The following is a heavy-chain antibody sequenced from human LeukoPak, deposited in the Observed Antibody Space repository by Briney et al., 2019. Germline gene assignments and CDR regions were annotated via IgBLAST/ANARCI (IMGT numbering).Heavy chain of an antibody. Sequence: ASVKVSCKASGYTFTSYGISWVRQAPGQGLEWMGWISAYNGNTNYAQKLQGRVTMTTDTSTSTAYMELRSLRSDDTAVYYCARDAMVRGVMTFDPWGQGTLVTVSS. CDR2: ISAYNGNT. D-gene: IGHD3-10*01. CDR3: ARDAMVRGVMTFDP. CDR1: GYTFTSYG. J-gene: IGHJ5*02. V-gene: IGHV1-18*01.